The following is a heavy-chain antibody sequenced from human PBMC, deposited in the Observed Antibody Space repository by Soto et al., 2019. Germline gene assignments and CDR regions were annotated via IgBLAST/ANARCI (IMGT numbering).Heavy chain of an antibody. V-gene: IGHV5-10-1*01. CDR1: GYSFTSYW. D-gene: IGHD6-13*01. J-gene: IGHJ5*02. CDR3: TRHEDPGYSSSWGFVWFDP. Sequence: GESLKICFKLSGYSFTSYWISWVRQMPGKGLEWMGRIDPSDSYTNYSPSFQGHVTISADKSISTAYLQWSSLKASDTAMYYCTRHEDPGYSSSWGFVWFDPWGQGTLVTVSS. CDR2: IDPSDSYT.